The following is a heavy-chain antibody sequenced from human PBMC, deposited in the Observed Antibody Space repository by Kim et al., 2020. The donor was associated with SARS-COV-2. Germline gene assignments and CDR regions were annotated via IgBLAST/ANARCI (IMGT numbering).Heavy chain of an antibody. V-gene: IGHV3-48*02. CDR2: ISSSSITI. CDR1: GFTFSSYS. CDR3: ARGGLWSGYYDLLDC. J-gene: IGHJ4*02. Sequence: GGSLRLSCAASGFTFSSYSMNWVRQAPGKGLAWVSYISSSSITIYYADSVKGRFTISRDNAKNSLYLQMNSLRDEDTAVYYCARGGLWSGYYDLLDCWGQRTLGTVAA. D-gene: IGHD3-3*01.